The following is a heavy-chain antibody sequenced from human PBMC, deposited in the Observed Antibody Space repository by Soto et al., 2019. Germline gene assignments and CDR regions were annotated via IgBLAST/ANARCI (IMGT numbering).Heavy chain of an antibody. J-gene: IGHJ4*02. Sequence: ASVKVSCKASGYTFTSYGISWVRQAPGQGLEWMGWISAYNGNTNYAQKLQGRVTMTTDTSASTAYMELRSLRSDDTAVYYCARDGGYYYDSSGYLSFDYWGQGTLVTVSS. V-gene: IGHV1-18*01. CDR2: ISAYNGNT. D-gene: IGHD3-22*01. CDR3: ARDGGYYYDSSGYLSFDY. CDR1: GYTFTSYG.